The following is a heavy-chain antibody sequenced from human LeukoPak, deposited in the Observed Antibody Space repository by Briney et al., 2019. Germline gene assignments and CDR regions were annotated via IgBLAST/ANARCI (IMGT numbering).Heavy chain of an antibody. CDR3: AREPDYYDSSGLFDY. V-gene: IGHV4-59*01. Sequence: SETLSLTCTVSGGSINNYYWSWIRQPPGKGLEWIGYIHYSGSTHYNPSLKSRVTISVDTSKNQFSLKLSSVTAADTAAYYCAREPDYYDSSGLFDYWGQGTLVTVSS. J-gene: IGHJ4*02. CDR2: IHYSGST. D-gene: IGHD3-22*01. CDR1: GGSINNYY.